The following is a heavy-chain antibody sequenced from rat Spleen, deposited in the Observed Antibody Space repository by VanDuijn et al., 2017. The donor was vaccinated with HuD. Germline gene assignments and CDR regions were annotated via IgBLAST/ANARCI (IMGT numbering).Heavy chain of an antibody. CDR1: GFTFNNYW. V-gene: IGHV5-31*01. D-gene: IGHD1-12*02. Sequence: EVQLVESGGGLVQPGGSLKLSCVASGFTFNNYWMTWIRQAPGKGLEWVASISYDGSRTYYRDSVKGRFTISRDNAKSTLYLQMDSLRSEDTATYYCTTGPSPGTMMVLIQGYFDNWGQGVMVTVSS. CDR3: TTGPSPGTMMVLIQGYFDN. CDR2: ISYDGSRT. J-gene: IGHJ2*01.